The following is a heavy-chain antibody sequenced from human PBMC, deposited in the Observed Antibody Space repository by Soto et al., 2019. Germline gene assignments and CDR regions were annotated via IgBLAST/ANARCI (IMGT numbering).Heavy chain of an antibody. J-gene: IGHJ5*02. D-gene: IGHD4-17*01. CDR1: GYTFTSYY. CDR3: ARDPSPVTPHDWFDP. Sequence: GASVKVSCKASGYTFTSYYMHWVRQAPGQGLEWMGIINPSGGSTSYAQKFQGRVTMTRDTSTSTVYMELSSLRSEDTAVYYCARDPSPVTPHDWFDPWGQGTLVTVSS. CDR2: INPSGGST. V-gene: IGHV1-46*01.